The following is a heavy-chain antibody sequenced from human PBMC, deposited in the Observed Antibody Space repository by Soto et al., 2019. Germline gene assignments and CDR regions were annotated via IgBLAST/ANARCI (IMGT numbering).Heavy chain of an antibody. D-gene: IGHD3-16*01. CDR2: INTDGSST. V-gene: IGHV3-74*01. Sequence: EVQLVESGGGLVQPGGSLRLSCAVSGFTFSSFWMHWVRQAPGEGLVWVSRINTDGSSTSYADSVKGRFTISRDNAKNTLYQKRNSLRVEDRVMYYCAKGGVHTFGLSYGGQGTLVTVSS. CDR1: GFTFSSFW. J-gene: IGHJ4*02. CDR3: AKGGVHTFGLSY.